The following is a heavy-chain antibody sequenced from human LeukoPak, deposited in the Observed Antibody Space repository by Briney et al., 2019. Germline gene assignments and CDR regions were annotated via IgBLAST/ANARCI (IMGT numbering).Heavy chain of an antibody. J-gene: IGHJ6*03. CDR1: GGSISSYY. CDR2: IYYSGST. Sequence: PSETLSLTCTVSGGSISSYYWSWIRQPPGKGLEWIGYIYYSGSTNYSPSLKSRVTISVDTSKNQFSLKLSSVTAADTAVYYCARDIRFLEYCRGGSCYYHYYMVVWGKGTTVTISS. D-gene: IGHD2-15*01. V-gene: IGHV4-59*12. CDR3: ARDIRFLEYCRGGSCYYHYYMVV.